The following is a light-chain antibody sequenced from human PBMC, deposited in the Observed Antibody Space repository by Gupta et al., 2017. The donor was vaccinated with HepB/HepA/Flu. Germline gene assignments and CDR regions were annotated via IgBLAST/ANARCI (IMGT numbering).Light chain of an antibody. V-gene: IGKV3-11*01. J-gene: IGKJ4*01. CDR1: QSVSSN. CDR2: GSS. CDR3: QQHNDWPLT. Sequence: EIVLTQSPATLSLSPGERATLSCWASQSVSSNLAWYQQKLGQAPRLLMYGSSSRAAGIPARFSGSGSGTDFTLTISRREPEDFAVYYCQQHNDWPLTFGGGTKVEI.